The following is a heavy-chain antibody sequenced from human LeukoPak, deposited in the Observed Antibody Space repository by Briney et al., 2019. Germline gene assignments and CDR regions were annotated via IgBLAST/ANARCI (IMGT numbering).Heavy chain of an antibody. Sequence: GGFLRLSCAASGFTFSDYYMSWIRQAPGKGLEWVSYISSSGSTIYYADSVKGRFTISRDNAKNSLYLQMNSLRAEDTAVYYCARRYYGSATYRLPYDYWGQGTLVTVSS. D-gene: IGHD3-22*01. CDR2: ISSSGSTI. CDR3: ARRYYGSATYRLPYDY. CDR1: GFTFSDYY. J-gene: IGHJ4*02. V-gene: IGHV3-11*01.